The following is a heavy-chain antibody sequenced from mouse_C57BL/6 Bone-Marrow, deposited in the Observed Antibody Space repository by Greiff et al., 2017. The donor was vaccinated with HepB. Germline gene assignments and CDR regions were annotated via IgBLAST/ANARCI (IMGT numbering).Heavy chain of an antibody. V-gene: IGHV1-59*01. J-gene: IGHJ2*01. D-gene: IGHD2-3*01. CDR3: ARRGWSSFDD. CDR1: GYTFTSYW. Sequence: QVQLQQPGAELVRPGTSVKLSCKASGYTFTSYWMHWVKQRPGQGLEWIGVIDPSDSYTNYNQKFKGKATLTVDTSSSTAYMQLSSLTSEDSAVYYCARRGWSSFDDWGQGTTLTVSS. CDR2: IDPSDSYT.